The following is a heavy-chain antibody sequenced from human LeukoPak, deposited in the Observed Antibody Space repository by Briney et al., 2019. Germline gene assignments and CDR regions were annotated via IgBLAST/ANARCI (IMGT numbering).Heavy chain of an antibody. V-gene: IGHV3-23*01. Sequence: GGSLRLSCAASGFTFSSYAMSWVRQAPGKGLEWVSAISGSGGSTYYADSVKGRFTISRDNSKNTLYLQINSLRAEDTAVYYCATSYDSSGYYNYWGQGTLVTVSS. J-gene: IGHJ4*02. D-gene: IGHD3-22*01. CDR1: GFTFSSYA. CDR2: ISGSGGST. CDR3: ATSYDSSGYYNY.